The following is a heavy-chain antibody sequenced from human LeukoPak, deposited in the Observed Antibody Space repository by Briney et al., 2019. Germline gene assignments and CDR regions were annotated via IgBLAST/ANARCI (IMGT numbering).Heavy chain of an antibody. D-gene: IGHD6-13*01. CDR2: FDPEDGET. CDR3: ATDTQYSSSWYTWGY. V-gene: IGHV1-24*01. Sequence: ASVKVSCKVSGYTLTELSMHWVRQAPGEGLEWMGGFDPEDGETIYAQKFQGRVTMTEDTSTDTAYMELSSLRSEDTAVYYCATDTQYSSSWYTWGYWGQGTLVTVSS. CDR1: GYTLTELS. J-gene: IGHJ4*02.